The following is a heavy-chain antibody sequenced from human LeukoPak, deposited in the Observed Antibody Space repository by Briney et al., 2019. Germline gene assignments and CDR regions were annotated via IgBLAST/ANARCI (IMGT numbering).Heavy chain of an antibody. CDR3: AREGGYDHFYYYYYMDV. J-gene: IGHJ6*03. V-gene: IGHV4-61*02. D-gene: IGHD5-12*01. CDR1: GGSISSGSYY. CDR2: IYTSGST. Sequence: SQTLSLTCTVSGGSISSGSYYWSWIRQPAGKGLEWIGRIYTSGSTNYNPSLKSRVTISVDTSKNQFSLKLSSVTAADTAVYYCAREGGYDHFYYYYYMDVWGKGTTVTIS.